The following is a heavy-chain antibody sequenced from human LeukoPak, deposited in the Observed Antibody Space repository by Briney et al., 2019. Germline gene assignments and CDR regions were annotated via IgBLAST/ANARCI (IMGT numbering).Heavy chain of an antibody. Sequence: GGSLRLSCTTSGFTFGDYTVSWFRQAPGKGLEWVGFIRSKAYGGTTEDAASVKGRFTISRDDSKSIAYLQMNSLKTEDTATYYCIKGGSNSPFDYWGQGTLVTVSS. CDR3: IKGGSNSPFDY. D-gene: IGHD1-26*01. V-gene: IGHV3-49*03. J-gene: IGHJ4*02. CDR1: GFTFGDYT. CDR2: IRSKAYGGTT.